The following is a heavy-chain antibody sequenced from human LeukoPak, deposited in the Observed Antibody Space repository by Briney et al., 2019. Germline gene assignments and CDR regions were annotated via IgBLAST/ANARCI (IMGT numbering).Heavy chain of an antibody. CDR1: GFTFSSYS. J-gene: IGHJ4*02. D-gene: IGHD2-8*01. CDR2: ISSSSYI. CDR3: ARAPRTNGKYYFDY. V-gene: IGHV3-21*01. Sequence: PGGSLRLSCAASGFTFSSYSMNWVRQAPGKGLEWVSSISSSSYIYYADSVKGRFTISRDNAKNSLYLQMNSLRAEDTAVYYCARAPRTNGKYYFDYWGQGTLVTVSS.